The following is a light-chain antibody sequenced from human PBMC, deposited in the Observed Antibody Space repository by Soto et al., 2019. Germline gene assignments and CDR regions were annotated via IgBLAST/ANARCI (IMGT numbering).Light chain of an antibody. CDR1: QGISSY. V-gene: IGKV1-9*01. CDR3: QQLDSYPIT. J-gene: IGKJ5*01. Sequence: IQLPQSPSSRSASLGDRFTITCRASQGISSYLAWYQQKPGKAPKLLIYAASTLQSGVPSRFSGSGSGTDFTLTISSLQPEDYATYYCQQLDSYPITFGQGTRLEIK. CDR2: AAS.